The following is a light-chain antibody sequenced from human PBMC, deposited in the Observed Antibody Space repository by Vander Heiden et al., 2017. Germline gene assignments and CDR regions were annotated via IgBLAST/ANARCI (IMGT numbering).Light chain of an antibody. V-gene: IGLV2-11*01. Sequence: QSALTQPRPASGSPGQSVTISSPGTSSDIGGDNYVYRYQPHPGKTPSLILYDVRESPAGVPDRFSGSKSGNTAALTISGLQAEDEADYHCCADVANDSLVFGGGTKLTVL. J-gene: IGLJ3*02. CDR1: SSDIGGDNY. CDR3: CADVANDSLV. CDR2: DVR.